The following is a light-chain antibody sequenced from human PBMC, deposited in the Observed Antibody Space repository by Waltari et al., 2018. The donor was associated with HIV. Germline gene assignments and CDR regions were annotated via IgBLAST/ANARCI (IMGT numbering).Light chain of an antibody. CDR2: QDS. CDR1: KLGDKY. Sequence: PSVSVSPGQTASITCSGDKLGDKYACWYQQKPGQSPVLVIYQDSKRPSGIPERFSGSNSGNTATLIISGTQAMDEADYYCQAWDSSTVVFGGGTKLTVL. J-gene: IGLJ2*01. CDR3: QAWDSSTVV. V-gene: IGLV3-1*01.